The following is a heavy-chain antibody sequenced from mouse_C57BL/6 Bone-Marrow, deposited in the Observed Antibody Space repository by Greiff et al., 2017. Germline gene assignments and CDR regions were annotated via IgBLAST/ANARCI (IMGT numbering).Heavy chain of an antibody. CDR3: KVRGSSFDY. Sequence: VQLQQSGAELVRPGASVTLSCKASGYTFTDYEMHWVKQTPVHGLEWIGAIDPETGGTAYNQKFKGKAILTADKSSSTAYLELRSLTSEDSAVXYCKVRGSSFDYWGQGTTLTVSS. D-gene: IGHD1-1*01. J-gene: IGHJ2*01. CDR1: GYTFTDYE. CDR2: IDPETGGT. V-gene: IGHV1-15*01.